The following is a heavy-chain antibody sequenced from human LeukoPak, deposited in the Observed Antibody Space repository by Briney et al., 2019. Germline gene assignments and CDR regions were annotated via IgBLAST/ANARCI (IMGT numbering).Heavy chain of an antibody. V-gene: IGHV5-10-1*01. J-gene: IGHJ4*02. Sequence: GESLRISCKGSGYSFTSYCISWVRQMPGKGLEWMGRINPSDSYTNYSPSFQGHVTISADKSISTAYLQWSSLKASDTAMYYCARQRREVYYYGSGSYYFDYWGQGTLVTVSS. D-gene: IGHD3-10*01. CDR3: ARQRREVYYYGSGSYYFDY. CDR1: GYSFTSYC. CDR2: INPSDSYT.